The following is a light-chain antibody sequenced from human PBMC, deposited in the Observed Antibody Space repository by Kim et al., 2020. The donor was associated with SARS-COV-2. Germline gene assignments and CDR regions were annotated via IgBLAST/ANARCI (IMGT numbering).Light chain of an antibody. V-gene: IGKV1-12*01. CDR3: QQSNSFSPLT. CDR2: GTS. J-gene: IGKJ4*01. Sequence: DIQMTQSPSSVSASIGDRVTITCRASQGIGSWLAWYQQKPGRAPNLLIYGTSTLLINVPSRFSGSGSGTDFTLTISSLQPEDFATYYCQQSNSFSPLTFGGGTKVDIK. CDR1: QGIGSW.